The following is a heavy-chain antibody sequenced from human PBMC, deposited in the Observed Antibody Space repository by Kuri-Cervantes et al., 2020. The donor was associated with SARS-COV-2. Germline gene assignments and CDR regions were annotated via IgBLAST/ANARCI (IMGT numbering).Heavy chain of an antibody. Sequence: SVKVSCKASGGTFSSYAISWVRQAPGQGLEWMGGIIPIFGTANYAQKFQERVTITRDMSTSTAYMELSSLRSEDTAVYYCAAGGRYFDWLTLFYWGQGTLVTVSS. J-gene: IGHJ4*02. CDR2: IIPIFGTA. CDR3: AAGGRYFDWLTLFY. V-gene: IGHV1-69*05. CDR1: GGTFSSYA. D-gene: IGHD3-9*01.